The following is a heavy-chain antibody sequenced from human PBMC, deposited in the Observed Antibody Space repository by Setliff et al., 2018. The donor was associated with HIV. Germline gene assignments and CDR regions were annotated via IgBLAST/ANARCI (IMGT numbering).Heavy chain of an antibody. CDR1: GFTVSANY. CDR2: IYMAGNT. D-gene: IGHD3-10*01. J-gene: IGHJ4*02. Sequence: PGGSLRLSCAVSGFTVSANYMHWVRQAPGKGLEWLSIIYMAGNTYYADSVRGRFTISRDNSKNTLYLEMNSLRVEDTAVYYCVRDYTDVFGSENYYRSPLGFWGQGTLVTVSS. V-gene: IGHV3-53*01. CDR3: VRDYTDVFGSENYYRSPLGF.